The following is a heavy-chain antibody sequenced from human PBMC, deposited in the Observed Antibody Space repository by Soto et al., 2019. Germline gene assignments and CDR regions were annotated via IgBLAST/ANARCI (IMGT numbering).Heavy chain of an antibody. D-gene: IGHD4-17*01. Sequence: SETLSLTCADYGGSISGYYWSWIRQPPGKGLECIVEINHSGSTNYNPSLKSRVTISVDTSKNHFSLKLSSVTAADTAVYYCARRYGRAFDIWGQGTMVT. CDR1: GGSISGYY. V-gene: IGHV4-34*01. J-gene: IGHJ3*02. CDR2: INHSGST. CDR3: ARRYGRAFDI.